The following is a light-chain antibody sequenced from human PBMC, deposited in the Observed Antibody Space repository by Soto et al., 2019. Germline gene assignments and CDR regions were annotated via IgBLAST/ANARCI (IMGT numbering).Light chain of an antibody. CDR2: INN. CDR1: SSNIGSKP. CDR3: AAWDDSLNGVV. J-gene: IGLJ3*02. Sequence: QSVLTQPPSASGTPGQRVTISCSGSSSNIGSKPVNWYQQLPGTAPKLLIYINNQRPSGVPDRFSASKSGTSASLAISGLQSEDEADYYCAAWDDSLNGVVFGGGTKVTVL. V-gene: IGLV1-44*01.